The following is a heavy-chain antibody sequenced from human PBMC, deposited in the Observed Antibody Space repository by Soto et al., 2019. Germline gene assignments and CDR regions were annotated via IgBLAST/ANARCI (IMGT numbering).Heavy chain of an antibody. V-gene: IGHV3-48*02. CDR1: GFIFSKYS. D-gene: IGHD5-12*01. CDR2: ISSNSVTI. CDR3: AREDILVTRRFDY. J-gene: IGHJ4*02. Sequence: GGSLRLSCGASGFIFSKYSMNWVRQAPGKGLEWLSYISSNSVTIYYADSVRGRFTIFRDNAKTSLYLQMNSLRDEDTAVYYCAREDILVTRRFDYWGQGAMVPVSS.